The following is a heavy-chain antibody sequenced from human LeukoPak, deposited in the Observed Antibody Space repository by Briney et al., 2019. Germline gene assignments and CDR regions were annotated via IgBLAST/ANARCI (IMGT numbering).Heavy chain of an antibody. J-gene: IGHJ4*02. CDR3: ARGGVLRFLEWHFDY. Sequence: SETLSLTCTGSGGSISSSSYYWGWIRQPPGKGLEWIGSIYYSGSTYYNPSLKSRVTISVDTSKNQFSLKLSSVTAADTAVYYCARGGVLRFLEWHFDYWGQGTLVTVSS. CDR2: IYYSGST. CDR1: GGSISSSSYY. V-gene: IGHV4-39*07. D-gene: IGHD3-3*01.